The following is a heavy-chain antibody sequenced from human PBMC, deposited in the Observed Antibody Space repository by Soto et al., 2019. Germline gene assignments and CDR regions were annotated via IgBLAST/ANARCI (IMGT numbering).Heavy chain of an antibody. CDR2: IYHSGST. CDR1: GGSISSGGYS. D-gene: IGHD6-19*01. Sequence: QLQLQESGSGLVKPSQTLSLTCAVSGGSISSGGYSWSWIRQPPGKGLEWIGYIYHSGSTYYNPSIKSRVTLAVDRSKTQCSLKLSSVPAADTPVYSCARDGGLGAVAVDYWGQGTLVTVSS. V-gene: IGHV4-30-2*01. J-gene: IGHJ4*02. CDR3: ARDGGLGAVAVDY.